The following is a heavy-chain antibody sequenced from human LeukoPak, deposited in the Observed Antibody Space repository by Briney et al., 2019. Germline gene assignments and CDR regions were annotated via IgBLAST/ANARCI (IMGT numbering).Heavy chain of an antibody. CDR2: IYYSGST. Sequence: SETLSLTCTVSGGSISTVGYYWNWIRHHPGEGLEWIGYIYYSGSTYYNPSLKSRVTISVDTSKNQFSLKLSSVTAADTAVYYCARVGSSMDYYYYYMDVWGKGTTVTVSS. CDR1: GGSISTVGYY. D-gene: IGHD1-26*01. CDR3: ARVGSSMDYYYYYMDV. V-gene: IGHV4-31*03. J-gene: IGHJ6*03.